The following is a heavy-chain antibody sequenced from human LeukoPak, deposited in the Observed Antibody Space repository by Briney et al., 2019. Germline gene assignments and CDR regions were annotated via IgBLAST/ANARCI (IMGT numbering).Heavy chain of an antibody. CDR1: GYTFTSYG. CDR2: ISAYNGNT. D-gene: IGHD2-2*01. V-gene: IGHV1-18*01. Sequence: ASVKVSCKASGYTFTSYGISWVRQAPGQGLEWMGWISAYNGNTNYAQKLQGGVTMTTDTSTSTAYMELRSLRSDDTAVYYCARSSGRYCSSTSCARTFDYWGQGTLVTVSS. CDR3: ARSSGRYCSSTSCARTFDY. J-gene: IGHJ4*02.